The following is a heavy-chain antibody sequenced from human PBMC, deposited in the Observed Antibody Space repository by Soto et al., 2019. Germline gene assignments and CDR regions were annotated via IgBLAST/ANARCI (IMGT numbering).Heavy chain of an antibody. V-gene: IGHV1-2*02. D-gene: IGHD1-26*01. Sequence: ASVKVSCKASGYTFTGYYMHWVRQAPGQGLEWMGWINPNSGGTNYAQKFQGRVTMTRDTSISTAYMELSRLRSDDTAVYYCARRYSGSYYASDPWGQGTLVTVSS. CDR3: ARRYSGSYYASDP. J-gene: IGHJ5*02. CDR2: INPNSGGT. CDR1: GYTFTGYY.